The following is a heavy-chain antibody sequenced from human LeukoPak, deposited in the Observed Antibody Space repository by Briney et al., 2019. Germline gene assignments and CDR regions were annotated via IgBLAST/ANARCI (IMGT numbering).Heavy chain of an antibody. CDR1: GFTFSSYD. D-gene: IGHD4-17*01. J-gene: IGHJ2*01. CDR2: IGSAGDT. Sequence: GGSLRLSCAASGFTFSSYDMHWVRQATGKGLEWVSAIGSAGDTYYPDSVKRRFTISRENARNSFYLQMDSLRAGDTAVYYCARVLNFSRGTVTPLSNWYFDLWGRGTLVTVS. CDR3: ARVLNFSRGTVTPLSNWYFDL. V-gene: IGHV3-13*04.